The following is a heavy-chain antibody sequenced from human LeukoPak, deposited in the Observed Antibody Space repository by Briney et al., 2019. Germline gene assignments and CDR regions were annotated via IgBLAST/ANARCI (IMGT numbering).Heavy chain of an antibody. CDR1: GGSISSGDYY. Sequence: SETLSLTCTVSGGSISSGDYYWSWIRQPPGKGLEWIGYIYYSGSTYYNPSLKSRVTISVDTSENQFSLKLSSVTAADTAVYYCARDLGYCSGGSCYSWFDPWGQGTLVTVSS. CDR2: IYYSGST. V-gene: IGHV4-30-4*01. CDR3: ARDLGYCSGGSCYSWFDP. J-gene: IGHJ5*02. D-gene: IGHD2-15*01.